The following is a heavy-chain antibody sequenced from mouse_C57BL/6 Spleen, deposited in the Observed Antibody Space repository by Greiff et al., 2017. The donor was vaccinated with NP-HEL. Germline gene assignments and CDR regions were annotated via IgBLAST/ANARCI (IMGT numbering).Heavy chain of an antibody. CDR2: IDPETGGT. J-gene: IGHJ4*01. CDR3: TRWYGKGDAMDY. V-gene: IGHV1-15*01. CDR1: GYSFTDYE. Sequence: QVQLKESGAELVRPGASVTLSCKASGYSFTDYEMHWVKQTPVHGLEWIGAIDPETGGTAYNQKFKGKAILTADKSSSTAYMELHSLTSEDSAVYYCTRWYGKGDAMDYWGQGTSFTVSS. D-gene: IGHD2-10*02.